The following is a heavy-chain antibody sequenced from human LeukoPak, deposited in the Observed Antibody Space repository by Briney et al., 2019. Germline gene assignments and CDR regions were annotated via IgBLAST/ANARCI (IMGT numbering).Heavy chain of an antibody. Sequence: GGSLRLSCAASGFTFNTYGMHWVRQAPGKGLEWVAVMSYDGRHRYYADSVKGRFTISRDNSKNTVYLQMNSLRAEDTAVYYCAKVFTMIVVVYYFDYWGQGTLVTVSS. J-gene: IGHJ4*02. CDR1: GFTFNTYG. V-gene: IGHV3-30*18. CDR2: MSYDGRHR. D-gene: IGHD3-22*01. CDR3: AKVFTMIVVVYYFDY.